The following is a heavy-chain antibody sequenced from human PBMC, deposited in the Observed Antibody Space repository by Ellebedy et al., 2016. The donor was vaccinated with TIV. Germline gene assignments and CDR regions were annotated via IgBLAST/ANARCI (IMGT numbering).Heavy chain of an antibody. CDR3: ARYHSGSHGGYFDP. V-gene: IGHV4-30-2*01. CDR2: IYHSGRT. J-gene: IGHJ5*02. CDR1: GGSISSSGFS. Sequence: SETLSLTXAVSGGSISSSGFSWTWFRQPPGKGLEWIGYIYHSGRTYYTPSLRGRVSISVDRSKNQFSLGLNSVTAADTAIYYCARYHSGSHGGYFDPWGRGTLVTVSS. D-gene: IGHD3-10*01.